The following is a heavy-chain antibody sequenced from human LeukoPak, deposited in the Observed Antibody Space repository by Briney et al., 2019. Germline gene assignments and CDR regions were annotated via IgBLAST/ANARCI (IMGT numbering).Heavy chain of an antibody. CDR2: ITSTSSYI. CDR1: GFTFSNYN. J-gene: IGHJ6*03. V-gene: IGHV3-21*01. D-gene: IGHD1-26*01. CDR3: ARDPYSGNYGNYYYYYMDV. Sequence: GGSLRLPCAASGFTFSNYNINWVRQAPGKGLEWVSSITSTSSYIYYADSVKGRFTISRDNAKNSLYLQMNSLRAEDTALYFCARDPYSGNYGNYYYYYMDVWGKGTTVTISS.